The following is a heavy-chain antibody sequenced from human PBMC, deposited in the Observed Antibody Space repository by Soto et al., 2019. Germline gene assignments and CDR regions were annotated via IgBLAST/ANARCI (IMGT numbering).Heavy chain of an antibody. D-gene: IGHD2-15*01. J-gene: IGHJ6*02. CDR3: ARGSGGYCSGGSCYYYYYYGMDV. V-gene: IGHV1-2*04. CDR1: GYTFTGYY. CDR2: INPNSGGT. Sequence: ASVKVSCKASGYTFTGYYMHWVRQAPGQGLEWMGWINPNSGGTNYAQKFQGWVTMTRDTSISTAYMELSRLRSDDTAVYYCARGSGGYCSGGSCYYYYYYGMDVWGQGTTVTVSS.